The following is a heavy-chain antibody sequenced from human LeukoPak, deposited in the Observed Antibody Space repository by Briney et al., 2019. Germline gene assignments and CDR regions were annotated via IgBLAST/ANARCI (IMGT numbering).Heavy chain of an antibody. V-gene: IGHV3-21*04. CDR2: ISSSSSIYI. CDR1: GFTFSTYS. Sequence: GGSLRLSCAASGFTFSTYSMNWVRKAPGKGLEWVSSISSSSSIYIYYADSVKGRFTISRDNAKNSLYLQMNSLRAEDTAVYYCVRGVSISSTWYNDLWGQGTMVTVSS. CDR3: VRGVSISSTWYNDL. D-gene: IGHD6-13*01. J-gene: IGHJ3*01.